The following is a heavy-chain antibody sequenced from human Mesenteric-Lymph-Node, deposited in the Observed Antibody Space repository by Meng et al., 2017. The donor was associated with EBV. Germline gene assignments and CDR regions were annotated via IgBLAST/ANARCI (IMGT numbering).Heavy chain of an antibody. CDR1: GGCISSSSW. CDR2: IYHSGST. Sequence: QVERQVAGPGPGKPSGSLSLTCAGAGGCISSSSWWSWVRQHPGKGLEWIGEIYHSGSTNYNPSLKSRVTISVDKSKNQFSLKLSSVTAADTAVYYCASHRYCSSTSCSWFDPWGQGTLVTVSS. CDR3: ASHRYCSSTSCSWFDP. J-gene: IGHJ5*02. D-gene: IGHD2-2*01. V-gene: IGHV4-4*02.